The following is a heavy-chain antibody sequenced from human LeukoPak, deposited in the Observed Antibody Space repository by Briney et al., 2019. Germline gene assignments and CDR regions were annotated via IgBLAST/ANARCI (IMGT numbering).Heavy chain of an antibody. D-gene: IGHD2/OR15-2a*01. Sequence: PGGSLRLSCAASGFTFSSYGMHWIRQPPGKGLEWIGEINHSGSTNYNPSLKSRVTISVDTSKNQFSLKLSSVTAADTAVYYCARGKYMGPWGQGTLVTVSS. CDR3: ARGKYMGP. V-gene: IGHV4-34*01. CDR2: INHSGST. CDR1: GFTFSSYG. J-gene: IGHJ5*02.